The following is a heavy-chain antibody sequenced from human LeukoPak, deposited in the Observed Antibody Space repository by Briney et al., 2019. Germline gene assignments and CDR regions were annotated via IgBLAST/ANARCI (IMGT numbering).Heavy chain of an antibody. J-gene: IGHJ6*02. CDR3: ARNTGRRSGGSCYPFCGMDV. D-gene: IGHD2-15*01. CDR1: GFTFSSYA. V-gene: IGHV3-23*01. Sequence: GGSLRLSCAASGFTFSSYAMSWVRQAPGMGLEWVSAISGSGGSTYYADSVKGRFTISRDNSKNTLYLQMNSLRAEDTAVYYCARNTGRRSGGSCYPFCGMDVWGQGTTVTVSS. CDR2: ISGSGGST.